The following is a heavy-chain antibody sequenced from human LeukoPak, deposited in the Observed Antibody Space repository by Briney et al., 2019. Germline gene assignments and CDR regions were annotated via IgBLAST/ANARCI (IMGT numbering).Heavy chain of an antibody. CDR1: GGSFSGYY. J-gene: IGHJ4*02. CDR2: INHSGST. Sequence: PSGTLSLTCAVYGGSFSGYYWSWIRQPPGKGLEWIGEINHSGSTNYNPSLKSRVTISVDTSKNQFSLKLSSVTAADTAVYYCARRGPYAGYWGQGTLVTVSS. CDR3: ARRGPYAGY. D-gene: IGHD2-2*01. V-gene: IGHV4-34*01.